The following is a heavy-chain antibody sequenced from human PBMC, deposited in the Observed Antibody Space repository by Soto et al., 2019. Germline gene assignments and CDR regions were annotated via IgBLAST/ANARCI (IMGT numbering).Heavy chain of an antibody. V-gene: IGHV1-69*13. CDR2: IIPIFGTP. CDR1: GGSFSDYA. Sequence: SVKVSCKAFGGSFSDYAISWVRQAPGQGLEWMGGIIPIFGTPNYAQKFQDIVTFTAHESTNTAYMELSRLTSEETGVYYCARDRAPRGWSYLDLWGQGTQVTVS. J-gene: IGHJ4*02. D-gene: IGHD2-15*01. CDR3: ARDRAPRGWSYLDL.